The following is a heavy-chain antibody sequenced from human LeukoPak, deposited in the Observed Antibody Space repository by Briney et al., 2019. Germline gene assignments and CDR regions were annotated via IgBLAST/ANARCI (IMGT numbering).Heavy chain of an antibody. J-gene: IGHJ5*02. CDR2: IYYSGST. Sequence: SETLSLTCTVPGGSISSSSYYWGWIRQPPGKGLEWIGSIYYSGSTYYNPSLKSRVTISVDTSKNQFSLKLSSVTAADTAVYYCARRLDTAMVTSWFDPWGQGTLVTVSS. CDR3: ARRLDTAMVTSWFDP. D-gene: IGHD5-18*01. V-gene: IGHV4-39*01. CDR1: GGSISSSSYY.